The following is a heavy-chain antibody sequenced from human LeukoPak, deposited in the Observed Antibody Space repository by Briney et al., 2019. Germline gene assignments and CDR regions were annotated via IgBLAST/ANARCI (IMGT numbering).Heavy chain of an antibody. CDR2: FNPNSGGT. Sequence: GASVKVSCKASGYTFTGYYMHWVRQAPGQGLEWMGWFNPNSGGTNYAQKFQGGVTMTRDTSISTAYMELSRLISDDTAVFYCARGPRAASQFDYWGQGTLVTVSS. V-gene: IGHV1-2*02. J-gene: IGHJ4*02. CDR1: GYTFTGYY. CDR3: ARGPRAASQFDY. D-gene: IGHD6-25*01.